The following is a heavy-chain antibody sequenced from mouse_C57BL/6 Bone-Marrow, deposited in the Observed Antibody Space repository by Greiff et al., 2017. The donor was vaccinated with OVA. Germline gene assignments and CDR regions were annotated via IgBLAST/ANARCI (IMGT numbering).Heavy chain of an antibody. V-gene: IGHV5-4*01. J-gene: IGHJ2*01. CDR3: ARGNYGYGY. D-gene: IGHD2-2*01. CDR2: ISDGGSYT. CDR1: GFTFSSYA. Sequence: EVQGVESGGGLVKPGGSLKLSCAASGFTFSSYAMSWVRQTPEKRLEWVATISDGGSYTYYPDNVKGRFTISRYNAKNNLYLQMSHLKSEDTAMYYCARGNYGYGYWGQGTTLTVSS.